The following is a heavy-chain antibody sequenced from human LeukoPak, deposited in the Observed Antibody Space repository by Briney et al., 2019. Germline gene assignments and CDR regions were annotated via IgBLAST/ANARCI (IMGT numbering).Heavy chain of an antibody. Sequence: GGSLRLSYAASGYTDSSQYMRWVSQAPGRGREGVSVLSSGGSTYYADSVKGRFTLSRDHFQNTLQLQINRPGVERPGVYFCGGDGRAAPEADYWGQGTLVTVSS. J-gene: IGHJ4*02. CDR1: GYTDSSQY. D-gene: IGHD6-13*01. CDR3: GGDGRAAPEADY. V-gene: IGHV3-66*02. CDR2: LSSGGST.